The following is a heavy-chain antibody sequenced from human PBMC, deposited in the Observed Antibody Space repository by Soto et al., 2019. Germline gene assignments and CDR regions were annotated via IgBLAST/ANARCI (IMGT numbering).Heavy chain of an antibody. CDR1: GFTFSSYA. J-gene: IGHJ6*02. CDR3: ARGGSGWYKDGMDV. D-gene: IGHD6-19*01. CDR2: ISYDGSNK. Sequence: QVQLVESGGGVVQPGRSLRLSCAASGFTFSSYAMHWVRQAPGKGLEWVAVISYDGSNKYYADSVKDRFTISRDNSKNTLYLQMNSLRAEDTAVYYCARGGSGWYKDGMDVWGQGTTVTVSS. V-gene: IGHV3-30-3*01.